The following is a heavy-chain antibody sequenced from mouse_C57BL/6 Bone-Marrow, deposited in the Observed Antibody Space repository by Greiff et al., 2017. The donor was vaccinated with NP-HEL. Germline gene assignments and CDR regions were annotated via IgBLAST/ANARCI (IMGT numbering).Heavy chain of an antibody. J-gene: IGHJ2*01. CDR3: ARDRHYYGSSRSFLYYFDY. CDR1: GYTFTSYG. CDR2: IYPRSGNT. Sequence: QVHVKQSGAELARPGASVKLSCKASGYTFTSYGISWVKQRTGQGLEWIGEIYPRSGNTYSPFMFKGKATLTADKSSSTAYMELRSLTSEDSAVYFCARDRHYYGSSRSFLYYFDYWGQGTTLTVSS. D-gene: IGHD1-1*01. V-gene: IGHV1-81*01.